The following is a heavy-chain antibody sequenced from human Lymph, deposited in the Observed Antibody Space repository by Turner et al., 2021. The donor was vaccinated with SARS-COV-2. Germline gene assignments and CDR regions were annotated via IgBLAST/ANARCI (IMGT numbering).Heavy chain of an antibody. D-gene: IGHD3-22*01. CDR2: ISGSGGDT. J-gene: IGHJ4*02. CDR3: AKGVRGAMIVVVIPYFDY. Sequence: EVQLLESGGGLVQPGGSLRLSCAASALTFSSYAMSWVRQAPGKGLEWVSAISGSGGDTYYADSVKGRFTISRDNSKNTLFLQMNSLRAEDTAVYYCAKGVRGAMIVVVIPYFDYWGQGTLVTVSS. CDR1: ALTFSSYA. V-gene: IGHV3-23*01.